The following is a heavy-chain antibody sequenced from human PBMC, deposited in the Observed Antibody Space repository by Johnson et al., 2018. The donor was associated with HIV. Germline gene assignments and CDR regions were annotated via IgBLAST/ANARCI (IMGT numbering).Heavy chain of an antibody. V-gene: IGHV3-30*04. Sequence: VHLVESGGGVVQPGRSLRLSCAASGFTFSSYAMHWVRQAPGKGLEWVAVISYEGSNKYYVESVKGRFSISRDNSKNTLYLQMNSLRAEDTAVYYCAKDFIAAAGHDAFDIWGQGTMVTVSS. D-gene: IGHD6-13*01. CDR1: GFTFSSYA. CDR3: AKDFIAAAGHDAFDI. CDR2: ISYEGSNK. J-gene: IGHJ3*02.